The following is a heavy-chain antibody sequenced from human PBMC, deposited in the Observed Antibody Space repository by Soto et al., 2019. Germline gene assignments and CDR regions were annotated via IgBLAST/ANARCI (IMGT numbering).Heavy chain of an antibody. J-gene: IGHJ6*02. D-gene: IGHD3-22*01. V-gene: IGHV6-1*01. Sequence: LSLTCAISGDSVSSNSAAWNWIRQSPSRGLEWLGRTYYRSKWYNDYAVSVKSRITINPDTSKNQFSLQLNSVTPEDTAVYYCARASYYYDSSGYPGYYGMDVWGQGTTVTVSS. CDR1: GDSVSSNSAA. CDR2: TYYRSKWYN. CDR3: ARASYYYDSSGYPGYYGMDV.